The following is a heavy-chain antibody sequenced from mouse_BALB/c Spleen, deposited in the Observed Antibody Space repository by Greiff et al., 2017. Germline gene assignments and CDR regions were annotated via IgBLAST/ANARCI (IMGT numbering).Heavy chain of an antibody. D-gene: IGHD2-14*01. CDR2: ISYSGST. CDR3: ARPAYYRYDGGAMDY. V-gene: IGHV3-2*02. CDR1: GYSITSDYA. J-gene: IGHJ4*01. Sequence: EVQLQESGPGLVKPSQSLSLTCTVTGYSITSDYAWNWIRQFPGNKLEWMGYISYSGSTSYNPSLKSRISITRDTSKNQFFLQLNSVTTEDTATYYCARPAYYRYDGGAMDYWGQGTSVTVSS.